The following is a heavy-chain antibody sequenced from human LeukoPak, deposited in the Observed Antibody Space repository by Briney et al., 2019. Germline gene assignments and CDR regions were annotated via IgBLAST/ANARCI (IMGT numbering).Heavy chain of an antibody. V-gene: IGHV3-23*01. CDR1: GFTFSNYA. Sequence: GGSLRLSCAASGFTFSNYAMPWVRQAPGKGLEWVSTISGSGDSTYYSDSVKGRFTISRDNSENTLYLQLNSLRAEDKAVYYCAKGGWGTVLDYWGQGTLVTVSP. CDR3: AKGGWGTVLDY. J-gene: IGHJ4*02. CDR2: ISGSGDST. D-gene: IGHD3-16*01.